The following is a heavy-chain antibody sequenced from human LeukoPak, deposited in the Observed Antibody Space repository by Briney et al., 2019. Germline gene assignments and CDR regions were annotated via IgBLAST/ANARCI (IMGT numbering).Heavy chain of an antibody. CDR1: GFTFCSYE. CDR2: ISSSDSTI. D-gene: IGHD3-22*01. CDR3: ARVITGWFDP. V-gene: IGHV3-48*03. J-gene: IGHJ5*02. Sequence: GGSLRLSCGASGFTFCSYEMNWVRQATGKGVEWVSYISSSDSTIYYADSVRGRYHIPRHNDKHSLSLQLNSLRPEDTAVYYCARVITGWFDPWGQGTLVTVSS.